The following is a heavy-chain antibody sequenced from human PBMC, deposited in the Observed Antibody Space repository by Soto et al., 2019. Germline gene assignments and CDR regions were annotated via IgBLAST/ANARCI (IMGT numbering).Heavy chain of an antibody. Sequence: QVQLVESGGGVVQPGRSLRLSCAASGFTFSSYGMHWVRQAPGKGLEWVAVISYDGSNKYYADSVKGRFTISRDNSKNTLYLQMNGLRAEDSAVYYCGLVAEELYYFDYWGQGTLVTVSS. CDR1: GFTFSSYG. CDR2: ISYDGSNK. V-gene: IGHV3-30*03. CDR3: GLVAEELYYFDY. D-gene: IGHD2-8*02. J-gene: IGHJ4*02.